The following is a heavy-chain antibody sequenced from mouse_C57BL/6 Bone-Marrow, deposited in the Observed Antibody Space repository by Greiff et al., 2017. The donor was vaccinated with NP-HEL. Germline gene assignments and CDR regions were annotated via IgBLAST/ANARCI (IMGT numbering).Heavy chain of an antibody. CDR2: INPNNGGT. V-gene: IGHV1-26*01. CDR3: ARYYGYYYAMDY. D-gene: IGHD2-2*01. Sequence: EVQLQQSGPELVKPGASVKISCKASGYTFTDYYMNWVKQSHGKSLEWIGDINPNNGGTSYNQKFKGKATLTVDKSSSTAYMELRSLTSEDSAVYYCARYYGYYYAMDYWSQGTSVTVSS. J-gene: IGHJ4*01. CDR1: GYTFTDYY.